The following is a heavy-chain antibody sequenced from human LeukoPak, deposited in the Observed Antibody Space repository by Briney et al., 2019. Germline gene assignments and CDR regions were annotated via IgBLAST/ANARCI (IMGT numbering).Heavy chain of an antibody. Sequence: GASVKVSCKASGYTFTSYAISWVRQAPGQGLEWMGGIIPIFGTANYAQKFQGRVTITADESTSTAYMELSSLRSEDTAVYYCARVRKGIAAADPWGQGTLVTVSS. V-gene: IGHV1-69*13. CDR1: GYTFTSYA. J-gene: IGHJ5*02. D-gene: IGHD6-13*01. CDR2: IIPIFGTA. CDR3: ARVRKGIAAADP.